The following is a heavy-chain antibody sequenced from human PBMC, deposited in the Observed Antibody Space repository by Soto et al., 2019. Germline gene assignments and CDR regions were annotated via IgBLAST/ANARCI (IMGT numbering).Heavy chain of an antibody. J-gene: IGHJ4*02. CDR2: IWYDGSNE. CDR1: GFNFSSFG. V-gene: IGHV3-33*01. D-gene: IGHD1-26*01. Sequence: HLVESGGGVVQPGRSLRLSCAASGFNFSSFGMHWVRQAPGKGLEWVAVIWYDGSNEYYADSVKGRFTISRDNSKNTVYLQMNSLRAEDTAVYYCASLSDSGNLVFDYWGQGTLVTVSS. CDR3: ASLSDSGNLVFDY.